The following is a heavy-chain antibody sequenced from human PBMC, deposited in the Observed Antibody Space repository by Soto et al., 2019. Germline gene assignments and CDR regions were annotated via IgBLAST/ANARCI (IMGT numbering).Heavy chain of an antibody. CDR3: AKDKDGSGTMDV. CDR1: GFTFDDYT. J-gene: IGHJ6*03. D-gene: IGHD3-10*01. V-gene: IGHV3-43*01. Sequence: GGSLRLSCAASGFTFDDYTMHWVRQAPGKGLEWVSLISWDGGSTYYADSVKGRFTISRDNSKNSLYLQMNSLRTEDTALYYCAKDKDGSGTMDVWGKGTTVTVSS. CDR2: ISWDGGST.